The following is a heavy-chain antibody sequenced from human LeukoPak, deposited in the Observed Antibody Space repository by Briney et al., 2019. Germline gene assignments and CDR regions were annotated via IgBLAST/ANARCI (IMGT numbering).Heavy chain of an antibody. CDR2: IIPILGIA. D-gene: IGHD2-2*02. CDR3: ATDLGYCSSTSCYTQPLAY. J-gene: IGHJ4*02. V-gene: IGHV1-69*04. CDR1: GGTFSSYA. Sequence: GASVKVSCKASGGTFSSYAISWVRQAPGQGLEWMGRIIPILGIANYAQKFQGRVTITADKSTSTAYMELSSLRSEDTAVYYCATDLGYCSSTSCYTQPLAYWGQGTLVTVSS.